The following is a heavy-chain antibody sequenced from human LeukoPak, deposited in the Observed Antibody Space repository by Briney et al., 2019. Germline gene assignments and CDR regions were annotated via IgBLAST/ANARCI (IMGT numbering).Heavy chain of an antibody. V-gene: IGHV3-21*01. CDR2: ISSSSSYI. CDR1: GFTFSSYS. CDR3: ARYCSSTSCYADAFDI. Sequence: PGGSLRLSCAASGFTFSSYSMNWVRQAPGKGLEWVLSISSSSSYIYYADSVKGRFTISRDNAKNSLYLQMNSLRAEDTAVYYCARYCSSTSCYADAFDIWGQGTMVTVSS. J-gene: IGHJ3*02. D-gene: IGHD2-2*01.